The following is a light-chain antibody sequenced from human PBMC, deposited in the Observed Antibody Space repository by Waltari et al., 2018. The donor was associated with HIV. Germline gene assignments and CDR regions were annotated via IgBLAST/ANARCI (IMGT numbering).Light chain of an antibody. CDR1: QSLLHNNGYNY. J-gene: IGKJ3*01. CDR2: LAS. V-gene: IGKV2-28*01. CDR3: LQLLHTPRLS. Sequence: DIVLPQSPLSLPVTPGEPASISCRASQSLLHNNGYNYLDWYLQRPGQSPQLLIYLASHRASGVPERFSGSGSGTNFTLKISRVEAEDVGIYFCLQLLHTPRLSFGPGTKLDI.